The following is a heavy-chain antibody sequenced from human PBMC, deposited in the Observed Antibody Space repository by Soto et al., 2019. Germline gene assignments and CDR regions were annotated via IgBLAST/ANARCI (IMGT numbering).Heavy chain of an antibody. V-gene: IGHV3-23*01. D-gene: IGHD3-22*01. Sequence: EVQLLESGGGLVQPGGSLRLSCAASGITISNYPMSWVRQATGKGLDWVSGIRGRGDRTYYADSAKGRFTISKDISRNALSLQLDSLGVADTAVYFCVKDDGGYPSTAPHWGQGTLGTVSS. CDR2: IRGRGDRT. CDR1: GITISNYP. J-gene: IGHJ4*02. CDR3: VKDDGGYPSTAPH.